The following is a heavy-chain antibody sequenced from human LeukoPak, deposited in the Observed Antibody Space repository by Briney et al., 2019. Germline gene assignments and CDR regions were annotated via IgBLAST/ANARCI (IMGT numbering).Heavy chain of an antibody. Sequence: PGGSLRLSCAASGFTFDDYAMHWVRQAPGKGLEWVSGISWNSGSIGYADSVKGRLTISRDNAKNSLYLQMNSLRAEDTALYYCAKAMGVITIFGVVSGYFDYWGQGTLVTVSS. CDR2: ISWNSGSI. V-gene: IGHV3-9*01. CDR3: AKAMGVITIFGVVSGYFDY. J-gene: IGHJ4*02. D-gene: IGHD3-3*01. CDR1: GFTFDDYA.